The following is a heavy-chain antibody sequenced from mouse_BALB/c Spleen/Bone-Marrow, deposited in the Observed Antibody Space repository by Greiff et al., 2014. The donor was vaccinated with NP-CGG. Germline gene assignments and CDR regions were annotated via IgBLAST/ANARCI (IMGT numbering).Heavy chain of an antibody. CDR1: GFSFSDYY. D-gene: IGHD1-1*01. CDR3: ERLGNYSYFDY. CDR2: ISNGGGST. J-gene: IGHJ2*01. V-gene: IGHV5-12*02. Sequence: EVMLVESGGGLAQPGGSLKLSCATSGFSFSDYYMYWIRQTPEKRLEWVAYISNGGGSTYYPDTVKGRFTISRDNAKNTLYIQMSRLKSENTAMYYCERLGNYSYFDYWGQGTTLTVSS.